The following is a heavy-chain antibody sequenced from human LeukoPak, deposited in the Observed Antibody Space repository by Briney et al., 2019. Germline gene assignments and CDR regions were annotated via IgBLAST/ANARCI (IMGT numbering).Heavy chain of an antibody. CDR3: ARGYGNRRPDY. D-gene: IGHD1-14*01. V-gene: IGHV3-53*01. Sequence: PGGSLRLSCAASGFTVSSNYMSWVRQAPGKGLEWVSVIYSVGSTYYADSVKGRFTISRDNSKNTLYLQMNSLRAEDTAVYYCARGYGNRRPDYWGQGTLVTVSS. CDR2: IYSVGST. CDR1: GFTVSSNY. J-gene: IGHJ4*02.